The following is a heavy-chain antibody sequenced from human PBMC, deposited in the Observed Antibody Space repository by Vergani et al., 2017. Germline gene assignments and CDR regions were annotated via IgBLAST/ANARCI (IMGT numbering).Heavy chain of an antibody. CDR3: ARQRPGSGWSPGDFDD. V-gene: IGHV4-39*01. J-gene: IGHJ4*02. CDR1: ADSISSGSYY. CDR2: IYYSGLT. Sequence: QVQLQESGPGLVKPSETLFLTCTVSADSISSGSYYWGWIRQPPGKSLEWIGSIYYSGLTYYNPSLKSRVASSVDTSKNQFSLKVTSVTAADTAVYFCARQRPGSGWSPGDFDDWGQGILVTVSS. D-gene: IGHD6-19*01.